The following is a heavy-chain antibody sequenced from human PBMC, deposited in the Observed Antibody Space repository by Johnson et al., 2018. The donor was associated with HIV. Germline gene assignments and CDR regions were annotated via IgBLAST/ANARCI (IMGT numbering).Heavy chain of an antibody. CDR2: ISGSSGST. D-gene: IGHD6-19*01. Sequence: MQLVESGGGLVQPGESLRLSCAASGFTFSSYAMSWVRKAPGKGLEWVSGISGSSGSTYYADSVKGRFTISRDNSKNELFLQMNSLRAEDTAVFYCAKLQWPREDAFDIWGQGTMVTVSS. CDR3: AKLQWPREDAFDI. CDR1: GFTFSSYA. J-gene: IGHJ3*02. V-gene: IGHV3-23*04.